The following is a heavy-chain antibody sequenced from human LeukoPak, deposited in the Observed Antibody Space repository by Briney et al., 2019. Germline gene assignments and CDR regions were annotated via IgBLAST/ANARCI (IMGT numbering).Heavy chain of an antibody. D-gene: IGHD5-12*01. CDR2: IYHSGST. CDR1: GGSISSGGYS. Sequence: SETLFLTCAVSGGSISSGGYSWSWIRQPPGKGLEWIGYIYHSGSTYYNPSLKSRVTISVDRSKNQFSLKLSSVTAADTAVYYCASYEGRFDYWGQGTLVTVSS. J-gene: IGHJ4*02. CDR3: ASYEGRFDY. V-gene: IGHV4-30-2*01.